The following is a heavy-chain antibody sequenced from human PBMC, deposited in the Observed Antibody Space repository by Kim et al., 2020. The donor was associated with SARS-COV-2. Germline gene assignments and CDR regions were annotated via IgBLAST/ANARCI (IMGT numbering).Heavy chain of an antibody. CDR2: IYTSGST. V-gene: IGHV4-61*02. J-gene: IGHJ6*02. CDR1: GGSISSGSYY. CDR3: ARALWFGELFPTHYYYYGMDV. Sequence: SETLSLTCTVSGGSISSGSYYWSWIRQPAGKGLEWIGRIYTSGSTNYNPSLKSRVTISVDTSKNQFSLKLSSVTAADTAVYYCARALWFGELFPTHYYYYGMDVWGQGTTVTVS. D-gene: IGHD3-10*01.